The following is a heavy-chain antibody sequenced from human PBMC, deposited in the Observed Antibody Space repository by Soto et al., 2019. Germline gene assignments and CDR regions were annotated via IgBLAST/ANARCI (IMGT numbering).Heavy chain of an antibody. D-gene: IGHD3-22*01. CDR1: GGTFSSYA. CDR2: IIPIFGTA. J-gene: IGHJ4*02. Sequence: GASVKVSCKASGGTFSSYAISWVRQAPGQGLEWMGGIIPIFGTANYAQKFQGRVTITADESTSTAYMELSSLRSEDTAVYYCARLYYYDSSGYLTYWGQGTLVTVSS. V-gene: IGHV1-69*13. CDR3: ARLYYYDSSGYLTY.